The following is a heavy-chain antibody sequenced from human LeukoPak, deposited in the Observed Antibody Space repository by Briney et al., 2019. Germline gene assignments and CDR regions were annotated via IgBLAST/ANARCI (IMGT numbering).Heavy chain of an antibody. D-gene: IGHD3-16*01. CDR1: GGSFSGYY. CDR3: ASGGGYAYY. CDR2: INHSGST. V-gene: IGHV4-34*01. J-gene: IGHJ4*02. Sequence: NSSETLSLTCAVYGGSFSGYYWSWIRQPPGKGLEWIGEINHSGSTNYNPSLKSRVTISVDTSKNQFSLKLSSVTAADTAVYYCASGGGYAYYWGQGTLVTVSS.